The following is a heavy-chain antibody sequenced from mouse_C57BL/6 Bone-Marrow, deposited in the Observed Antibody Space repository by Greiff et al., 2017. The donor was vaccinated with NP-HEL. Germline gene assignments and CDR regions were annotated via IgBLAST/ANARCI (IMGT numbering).Heavy chain of an antibody. D-gene: IGHD2-3*01. Sequence: EVQLHQSGPELVKPGASVKIPCKASGYTFTDYNMDWVKQSPGQSLEWIGDINPNNGGTIYNQKFKGKATLTADKSSSTAYMELRSLTSEDTAVYYGARHDGYYEVWFAYWGQGTLVTVSA. CDR2: INPNNGGT. CDR1: GYTFTDYN. CDR3: ARHDGYYEVWFAY. V-gene: IGHV1-18*01. J-gene: IGHJ3*01.